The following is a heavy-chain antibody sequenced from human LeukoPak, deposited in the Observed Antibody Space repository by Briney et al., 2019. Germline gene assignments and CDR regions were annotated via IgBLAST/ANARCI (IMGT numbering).Heavy chain of an antibody. D-gene: IGHD6-13*01. J-gene: IGHJ4*02. V-gene: IGHV3-21*01. Sequence: GGSLRLSCAASEFTFSSYRMDWVRQAPGKGLEWVASISSGSIEIYYADSVKGRFTISRDNAKNSLYLQMSSLRGEDTAVYYCARGGYSHYDYWGPGTLVTVSS. CDR1: EFTFSSYR. CDR3: ARGGYSHYDY. CDR2: ISSGSIEI.